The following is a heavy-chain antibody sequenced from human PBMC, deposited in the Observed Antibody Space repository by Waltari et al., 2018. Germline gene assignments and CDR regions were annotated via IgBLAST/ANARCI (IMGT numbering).Heavy chain of an antibody. CDR2: IIPILGIA. V-gene: IGHV1-69*04. CDR3: ASPLPDYGDYYGFDY. D-gene: IGHD4-17*01. J-gene: IGHJ4*02. Sequence: QVQLVQSGAEVKKPGSSVKVSCKASGGTLSSYAISWVRQAPGQGLEWMGGIIPILGIANYAQKFQGRVTITADESTSTAYMELSSLRSEDTAVYYCASPLPDYGDYYGFDYWGQGTLVTVSS. CDR1: GGTLSSYA.